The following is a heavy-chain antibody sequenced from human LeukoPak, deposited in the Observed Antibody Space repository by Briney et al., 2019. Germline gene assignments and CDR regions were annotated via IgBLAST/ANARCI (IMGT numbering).Heavy chain of an antibody. D-gene: IGHD3-22*01. CDR2: INSDGSST. V-gene: IGHV3-74*01. CDR3: ARDSLDSSGYYLYYFDY. J-gene: IGHJ4*02. Sequence: GGSLRLSCAASGFTFSSYWMHWVRQAPGKGLVWVSRINSDGSSTSYADSVKGRLTISRDNAKNTLYLQMNSLRAEDTAVYYCARDSLDSSGYYLYYFDYWGQGTLATVSS. CDR1: GFTFSSYW.